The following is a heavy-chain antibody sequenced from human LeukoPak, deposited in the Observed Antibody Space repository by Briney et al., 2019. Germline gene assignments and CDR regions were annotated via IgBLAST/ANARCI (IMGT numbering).Heavy chain of an antibody. D-gene: IGHD1-26*01. CDR2: IYSGGST. CDR3: VRVYSGSYRIFDY. J-gene: IGHJ4*02. V-gene: IGHV3-53*01. Sequence: GGSLRLSCAASGFTVSNNYMSWVRQAPGKGLEWVSVIYSGGSTYYADSVKGRFTISRDNSKNTLYLQMNSLRAEDTAVYYCVRVYSGSYRIFDYWGQGTLVTVSS. CDR1: GFTVSNNY.